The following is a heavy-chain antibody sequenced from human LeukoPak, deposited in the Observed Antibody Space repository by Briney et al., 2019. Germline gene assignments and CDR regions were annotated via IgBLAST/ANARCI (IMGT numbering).Heavy chain of an antibody. D-gene: IGHD6-19*01. Sequence: GSSVKVSCKASGGTFSSYAISWVRQAPGQGLEWMGGIIPIFGTANYAQKFQGRVTITADESTSTAYMELSSLRAEDTAVYYCAKEHPGGYSSGWHDYWGQGTLVTVSS. CDR3: AKEHPGGYSSGWHDY. CDR1: GGTFSSYA. J-gene: IGHJ4*02. V-gene: IGHV1-69*01. CDR2: IIPIFGTA.